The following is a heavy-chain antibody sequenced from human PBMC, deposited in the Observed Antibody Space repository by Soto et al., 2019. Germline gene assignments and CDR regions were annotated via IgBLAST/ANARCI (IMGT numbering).Heavy chain of an antibody. CDR2: ISICGGT. CDR3: ARGVFLALVVVRPGDS. CDR1: GFSVSSNY. D-gene: IGHD3-22*01. V-gene: IGHV3-53*02. J-gene: IGHJ1*01. Sequence: EVQLVETGGGLIQPGGSLRLSCAASGFSVSSNYMTWVRQSPGKGLEWVSFISICGGTFYADSVKGRFTISSDNSENTLYLPMNSLSAENTSVYYCARGVFLALVVVRPGDSWGKGNLVTVSS.